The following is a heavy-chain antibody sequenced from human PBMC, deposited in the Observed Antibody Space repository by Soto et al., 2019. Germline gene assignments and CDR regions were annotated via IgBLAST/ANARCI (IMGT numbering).Heavy chain of an antibody. D-gene: IGHD2-2*02. Sequence: PSETLSLTCTVSGGSISSYYWSWIRQPPGKGLEWIGYIYYSGSTNYNPSLKSRVTISVDTSKNQFSLKLSSVTAADTAVYYCARGFCSSTSCYIDYWGQGTLVTAPQ. CDR3: ARGFCSSTSCYIDY. J-gene: IGHJ4*02. CDR1: GGSISSYY. CDR2: IYYSGST. V-gene: IGHV4-59*01.